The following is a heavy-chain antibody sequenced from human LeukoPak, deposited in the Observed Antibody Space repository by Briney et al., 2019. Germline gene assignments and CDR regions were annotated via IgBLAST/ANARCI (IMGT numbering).Heavy chain of an antibody. CDR1: GFTFDNYW. Sequence: GGSLRLSCAASGFTFDNYWMNWVRQAPGKGLEWVANIKEDGSEKNYVDSVKGRFTISRDNAKNSLYLEMNSLRAEDTAVYYCARVLTWDGPSLGWFDPWGQGTLVTVSS. D-gene: IGHD5-24*01. CDR3: ARVLTWDGPSLGWFDP. V-gene: IGHV3-7*03. CDR2: IKEDGSEK. J-gene: IGHJ5*02.